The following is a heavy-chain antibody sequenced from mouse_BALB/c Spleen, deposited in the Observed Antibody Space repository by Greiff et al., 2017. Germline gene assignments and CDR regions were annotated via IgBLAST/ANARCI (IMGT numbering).Heavy chain of an antibody. CDR3: ARGGPMITAWFAY. D-gene: IGHD2-4*01. J-gene: IGHJ3*01. CDR1: GYTFTSYW. V-gene: IGHV1S41*01. Sequence: DLVKPGASVKLSCKASGYTFTSYWINWIKQRPGQGLEWIGRIAPGSGSTYYNEMFKGKATLTVDTSSSTAYIQLSSLSSEDSAVYFCARGGPMITAWFAYWGQGTLVTVSA. CDR2: IAPGSGST.